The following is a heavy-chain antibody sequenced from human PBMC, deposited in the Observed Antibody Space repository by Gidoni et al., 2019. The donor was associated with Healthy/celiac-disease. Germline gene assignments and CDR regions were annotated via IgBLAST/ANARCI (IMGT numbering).Heavy chain of an antibody. V-gene: IGHV3-30*18. D-gene: IGHD2-2*01. CDR3: AKDRYQLLCLVLDY. J-gene: IGHJ4*02. Sequence: QVQLVESGGGVVQPGRSLRLSCAASGFTFSSYGMHWVRQAPGKGLEWVAVISYDGSNKYYADSVKGRFTISRDNSKNTLYLQMNSLRAEDTAVYYCAKDRYQLLCLVLDYWGQGTLVTVSS. CDR1: GFTFSSYG. CDR2: ISYDGSNK.